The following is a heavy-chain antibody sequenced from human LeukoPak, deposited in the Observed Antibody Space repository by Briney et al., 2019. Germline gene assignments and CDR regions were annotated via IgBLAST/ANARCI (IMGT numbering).Heavy chain of an antibody. J-gene: IGHJ6*03. CDR3: ARASARGESYGYYYMDV. CDR1: GGSISSYY. CDR2: IYYSGST. V-gene: IGHV4-59*01. D-gene: IGHD5-18*01. Sequence: SETLSLTCTVSGGSISSYYWSWIRQPPGKGLEWIGYIYYSGSTNYNPSLKSRVTISVDTSKNQFSLKLSSVTAADTAVYYCARASARGESYGYYYMDVWGKGTTVTVSS.